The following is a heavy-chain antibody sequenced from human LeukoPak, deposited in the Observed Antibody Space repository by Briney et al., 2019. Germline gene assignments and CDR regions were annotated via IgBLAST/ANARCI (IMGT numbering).Heavy chain of an antibody. J-gene: IGHJ5*02. V-gene: IGHV1-46*01. Sequence: ASVKVSCKASGYTFTSYYIHWVRQAPEQGLEWMGIINPSGGSASYAQKFEGRVTMTRDMSTSTVYMELSSLRAEDTAVYYCARDSKTSSLADPWGQGTLVTVSS. CDR2: INPSGGSA. D-gene: IGHD2-2*01. CDR3: ARDSKTSSLADP. CDR1: GYTFTSYY.